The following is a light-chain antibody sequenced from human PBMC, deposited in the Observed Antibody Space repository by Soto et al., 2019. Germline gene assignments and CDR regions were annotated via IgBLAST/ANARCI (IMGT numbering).Light chain of an antibody. CDR1: SSNIENNA. CDR2: YDD. Sequence: HSVLTQPPSVSEAPRQRVTISCSGSSSNIENNAVNWYQQLPGKAPKLLIYYDDLLPSGVSDRFSGSKSGTSASLAISGLQSEDEADYYCTTWDDTLDGPVFGGGTKVTVL. J-gene: IGLJ2*01. V-gene: IGLV1-36*01. CDR3: TTWDDTLDGPV.